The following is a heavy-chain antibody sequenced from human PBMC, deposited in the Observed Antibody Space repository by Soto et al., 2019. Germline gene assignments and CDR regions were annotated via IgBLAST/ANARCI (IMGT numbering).Heavy chain of an antibody. CDR1: GYTFTSSD. J-gene: IGHJ5*02. CDR2: MNPNTGNT. V-gene: IGHV1-8*01. Sequence: SSVKVSCKASGYTFTSSDVYWVRQATGQGLELMGWMNPNTGNTGYAQKFQGRVTMTRNTSISTAYMELSSLRSEDTAVYYCALGSNNCSGGSGYSGWLDPWGQATQVTVSS. CDR3: ALGSNNCSGGSGYSGWLDP. D-gene: IGHD2-15*01.